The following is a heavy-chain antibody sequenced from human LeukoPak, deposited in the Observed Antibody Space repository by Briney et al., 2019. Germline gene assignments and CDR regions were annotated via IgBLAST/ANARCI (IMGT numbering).Heavy chain of an antibody. CDR2: ISLTGET. J-gene: IGHJ4*02. Sequence: SETLSLTCGVSGGSIRSTNWWSWVRQPPGQGLEWIGEISLTGETNYNPSLNGRVTMSLDGSRNQLSLTLTPVTAADTAIYYCSRESGAFCPFGYWGQGTLVIVPP. V-gene: IGHV4-4*02. CDR1: GGSIRSTNW. D-gene: IGHD1-26*01. CDR3: SRESGAFCPFGY.